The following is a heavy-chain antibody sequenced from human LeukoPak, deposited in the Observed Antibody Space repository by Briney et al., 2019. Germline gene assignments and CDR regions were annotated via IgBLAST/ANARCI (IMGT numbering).Heavy chain of an antibody. Sequence: SETLSLTCTVSGGSISSYYWSWIRQPAGKGLEWIGRIYTSGSTNYNPSLKSRVTMSVDTSKNQFSLKLSSVTAADTAVYYCARELAGQLVYGYAFDIWGQGTMVTVSS. CDR1: GGSISSYY. CDR3: ARELAGQLVYGYAFDI. J-gene: IGHJ3*02. V-gene: IGHV4-4*07. D-gene: IGHD6-6*01. CDR2: IYTSGST.